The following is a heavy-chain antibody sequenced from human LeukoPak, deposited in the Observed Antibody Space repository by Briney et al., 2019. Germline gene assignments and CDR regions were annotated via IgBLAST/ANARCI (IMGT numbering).Heavy chain of an antibody. CDR3: ARDQRYCSGGSCYPDWFDP. Sequence: GASVKVSCKASGYTFTGYYMHWVRQAPGQGLEWMGWINPNSGGTNYAQQFQGRVTMTRDTSISTAYMELSRLRSDDTAVYYCARDQRYCSGGSCYPDWFDPWGQGTLVTVSS. CDR2: INPNSGGT. J-gene: IGHJ5*02. CDR1: GYTFTGYY. V-gene: IGHV1-2*02. D-gene: IGHD2-15*01.